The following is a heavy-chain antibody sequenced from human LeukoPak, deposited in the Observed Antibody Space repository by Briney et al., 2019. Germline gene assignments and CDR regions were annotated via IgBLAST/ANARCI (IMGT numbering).Heavy chain of an antibody. V-gene: IGHV3-23*01. CDR3: ARGAFYDY. CDR2: IGESGGST. J-gene: IGHJ4*02. CDR1: GFAFSSYG. D-gene: IGHD2/OR15-2a*01. Sequence: GGTLRLSCAASGFAFSSYGMSWVRQAPGKGLEWVATIGESGGSTYYADSVKGRFTISRDNSKNTLYLQMNSLRAEDTALYFCARGAFYDYWGQGTLVTVSS.